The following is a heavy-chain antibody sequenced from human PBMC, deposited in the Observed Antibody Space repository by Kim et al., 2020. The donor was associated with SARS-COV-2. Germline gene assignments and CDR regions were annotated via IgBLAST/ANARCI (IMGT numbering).Heavy chain of an antibody. Sequence: ASVKVSCKASGYTFTRYAMNWVRQAPGQGLEWMGWINTNTGNPTYAQGFTGRFVFSLDTPVSTAYLQISSLKAEDTAVYYCARPKGDWPPVGWFDPGAREPWSPSPQ. CDR1: GYTFTRYA. CDR2: INTNTGNP. J-gene: IGHJ5*02. D-gene: IGHD2-21*02. CDR3: ARPKGDWPPVGWFDP. V-gene: IGHV7-4-1*02.